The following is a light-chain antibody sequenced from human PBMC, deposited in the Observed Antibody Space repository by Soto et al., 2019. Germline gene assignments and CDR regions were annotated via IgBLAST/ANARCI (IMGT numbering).Light chain of an antibody. V-gene: IGKV3-20*01. CDR2: DIS. Sequence: VPTKSPGTLSLSPGGRATLFCRARQRLTNPYIDWYQQKPGQAPRILIYDISSRATGIPDRFSGSVSGTDLTLTITRLEPEDFAVFYCQQYSSSEIMFGQGTRLEIK. J-gene: IGKJ5*01. CDR1: QRLTNPY. CDR3: QQYSSSEIM.